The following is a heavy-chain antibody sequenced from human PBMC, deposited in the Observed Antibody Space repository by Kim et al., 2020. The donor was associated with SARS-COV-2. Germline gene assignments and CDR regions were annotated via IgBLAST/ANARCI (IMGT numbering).Heavy chain of an antibody. CDR2: INHSGST. D-gene: IGHD3-9*01. Sequence: SETLSLTCAVYGGSFSGYYWSWIRQPPGKGLEWIGEINHSGSTNYNPSLKSRVTISVDTSKNQFSLKLSSVTAADTAGYYCAREAELRYFGQDFFWFDPGGEGTLGTGSA. CDR1: GGSFSGYY. CDR3: AREAELRYFGQDFFWFDP. V-gene: IGHV4-34*01. J-gene: IGHJ5*02.